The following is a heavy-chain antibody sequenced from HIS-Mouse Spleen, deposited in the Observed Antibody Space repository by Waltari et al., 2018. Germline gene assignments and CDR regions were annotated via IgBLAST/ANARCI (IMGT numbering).Heavy chain of an antibody. CDR3: ARRAGAQQLDAFDI. Sequence: QVQLQQWGAGLLKPSETLSLTCAVYGGSFSGYYWSWIRQPPGKGLEWIGEINHSGTTNYTPSLKSRVTISVETSKNQFSLKLSSVTAADTAVYYCARRAGAQQLDAFDIWGQGTMVTVSS. V-gene: IGHV4-34*01. D-gene: IGHD6-13*01. CDR1: GGSFSGYY. J-gene: IGHJ3*02. CDR2: INHSGTT.